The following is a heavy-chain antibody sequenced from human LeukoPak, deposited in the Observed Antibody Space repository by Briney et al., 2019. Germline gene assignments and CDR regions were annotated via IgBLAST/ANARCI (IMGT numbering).Heavy chain of an antibody. J-gene: IGHJ4*02. CDR1: GFILSDYY. D-gene: IGHD3-22*01. CDR2: ISTNDRTT. Sequence: GGSLRLSCAASGFILSDYYMSWIRQAPGKGLEWVAYISTNDRTTYYTDSVKGRFTISRDNAKNSLYLHMNSLRAEDTAVYYCARESYSSGYYYDYWGQGTLVTVSS. V-gene: IGHV3-11*04. CDR3: ARESYSSGYYYDY.